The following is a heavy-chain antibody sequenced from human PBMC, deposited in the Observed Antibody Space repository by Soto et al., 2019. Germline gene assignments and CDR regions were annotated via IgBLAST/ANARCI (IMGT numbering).Heavy chain of an antibody. D-gene: IGHD2-2*02. CDR3: ARDLWGDCSSTSCYKENYYGMDV. CDR1: GYTFTIYG. Sequence: ASVKVSCKASGYTFTIYGISWVRQAPGQGLEWMGWISAYNGNTNYAQKLQGRVTMTTDTSTSTAYMELRSLRSDDTAVYYCARDLWGDCSSTSCYKENYYGMDVWGQGTTVTVSS. V-gene: IGHV1-18*01. J-gene: IGHJ6*02. CDR2: ISAYNGNT.